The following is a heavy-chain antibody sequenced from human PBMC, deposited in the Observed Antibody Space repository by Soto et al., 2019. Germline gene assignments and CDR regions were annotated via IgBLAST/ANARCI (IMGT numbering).Heavy chain of an antibody. Sequence: QVQLVESGGGAVQPGRSLRLSCAASGFTFSNSGMHWVRQAPGKGLEWVAVIWHDGTDKYYADSVKGRFTISRDNSKNTLYLQMNSLRAEDTAVYYCARALGRDNGMDVWGQGTTVTVSS. CDR2: IWHDGTDK. D-gene: IGHD3-16*01. CDR1: GFTFSNSG. V-gene: IGHV3-33*01. J-gene: IGHJ6*02. CDR3: ARALGRDNGMDV.